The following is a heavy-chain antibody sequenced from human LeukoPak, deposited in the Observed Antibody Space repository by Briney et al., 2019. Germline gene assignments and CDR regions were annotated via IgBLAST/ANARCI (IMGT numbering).Heavy chain of an antibody. CDR2: IYYSGST. D-gene: IGHD6-13*01. Sequence: SQTLSLTCTVSGGSISSGDYYWSWIRQPPGKGLEWIGYIYYSGSTYDNPSLKSRVTISVDTSKNQFSLKLTSVTAADTAVYYCARDQTAAGRADCSGQGTLVTVSA. CDR1: GGSISSGDYY. V-gene: IGHV4-30-4*08. J-gene: IGHJ4*01. CDR3: ARDQTAAGRADC.